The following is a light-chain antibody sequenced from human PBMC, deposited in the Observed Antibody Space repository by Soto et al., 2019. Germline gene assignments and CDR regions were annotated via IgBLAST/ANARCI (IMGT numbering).Light chain of an antibody. CDR3: LQTYTRTFA. CDR2: AAS. V-gene: IGKV1-39*01. CDR1: QGISAF. J-gene: IGKJ3*01. Sequence: DIQMTQSPSSLSASVGDTVTIDCRTSQGISAFLNWYRQKPGRAPELLIYAASNLHTGVSSRFSGAGSGANFTLTITSLQSDDYATYYCLQTYTRTFAFGPGT.